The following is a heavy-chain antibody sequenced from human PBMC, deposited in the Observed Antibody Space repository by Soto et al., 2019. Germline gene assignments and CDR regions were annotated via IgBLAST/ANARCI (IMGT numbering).Heavy chain of an antibody. V-gene: IGHV4-61*01. J-gene: IGHJ6*02. D-gene: IGHD2-15*01. Sequence: PSETLSLTCTVSGGSVSSGSYYWSWLRQPPGKGLEWIGYTYYSGSTNYNPSLKRRVTISVDTSKNQFSLKLSSVTAADTAVDYCAIDRWVTLERGDCSGGSCYPYYYYGMDVWGQGTTVTVSS. CDR1: GGSVSSGSYY. CDR3: AIDRWVTLERGDCSGGSCYPYYYYGMDV. CDR2: TYYSGST.